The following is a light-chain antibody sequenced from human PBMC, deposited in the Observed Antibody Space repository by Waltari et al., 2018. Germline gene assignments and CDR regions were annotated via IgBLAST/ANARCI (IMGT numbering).Light chain of an antibody. V-gene: IGLV1-40*01. Sequence: QSGLTQPPSVSGAPGQRVAISCTGSRSHIGAGQDVHWYQLLPGTAPKLLIYGNSNRPSGVPDRFSGSKSGTSASLAITGLQAEDEADYYCQSYDSSLSGSIFGGGTKLTVL. CDR1: RSHIGAGQD. CDR3: QSYDSSLSGSI. CDR2: GNS. J-gene: IGLJ2*01.